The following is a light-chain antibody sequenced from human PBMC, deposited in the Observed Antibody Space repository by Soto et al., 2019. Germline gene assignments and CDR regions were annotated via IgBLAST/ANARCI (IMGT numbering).Light chain of an antibody. CDR1: SSDVGAYTY. V-gene: IGLV2-8*01. CDR2: EVS. Sequence: ALTQPPSASWSPGQSVTISCTGTSSDVGAYTYVSWYQQHRGKARKLMIHEVSKRPSGVPDRFSASKSGNTDSLTVSGLQAEDEADYHCSSHGGSNNFYVFGTGTKVTVL. J-gene: IGLJ1*01. CDR3: SSHGGSNNFYV.